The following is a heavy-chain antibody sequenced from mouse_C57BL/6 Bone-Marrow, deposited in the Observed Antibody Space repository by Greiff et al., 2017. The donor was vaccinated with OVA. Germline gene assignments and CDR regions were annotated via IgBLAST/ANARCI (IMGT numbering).Heavy chain of an antibody. CDR1: GYTFTSYD. CDR3: ARRGSNYHYYAMDY. D-gene: IGHD2-5*01. CDR2: IYPRDGST. V-gene: IGHV1-85*01. Sequence: QVQLQQSGPELVKPGASVKLSCKASGYTFTSYDKNWVKQRPGQGLEWIGWIYPRDGSTKYNEKFKGKATLTVDTSSSTAYMELHSLTSEDSAVYFCARRGSNYHYYAMDYWGQGTSVTVSS. J-gene: IGHJ4*01.